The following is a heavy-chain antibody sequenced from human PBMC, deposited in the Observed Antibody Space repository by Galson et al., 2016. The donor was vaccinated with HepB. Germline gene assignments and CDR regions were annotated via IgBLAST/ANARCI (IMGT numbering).Heavy chain of an antibody. CDR1: GLTFSNNG. D-gene: IGHD2-2*01. CDR3: AKDPYRLGNYFEY. Sequence: LRLSCAASGLTFSNNGMHWVRQAPGKGLEWVAVISFDGSHEYYADSVKGRFTISRDNSKNTLFLQLNSLRAEDTALYYCAKDPYRLGNYFEYWGQGTPVTVSS. V-gene: IGHV3-30*18. J-gene: IGHJ4*02. CDR2: ISFDGSHE.